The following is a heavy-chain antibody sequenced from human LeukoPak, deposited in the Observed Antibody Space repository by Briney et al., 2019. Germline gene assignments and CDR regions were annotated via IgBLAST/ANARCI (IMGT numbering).Heavy chain of an antibody. D-gene: IGHD3-10*01. CDR1: GFTFDDYG. Sequence: GGSLRLSCAASGFTFDDYGMSWVRQAPGKGLEWVSGINWNGGSTGYADSVKGRFTISRDNAKNSLYLQMNSLRAEDTAVYYCARDRFMVRGVMVGTFDLWGQGTMVTVSS. V-gene: IGHV3-20*04. CDR3: ARDRFMVRGVMVGTFDL. J-gene: IGHJ3*01. CDR2: INWNGGST.